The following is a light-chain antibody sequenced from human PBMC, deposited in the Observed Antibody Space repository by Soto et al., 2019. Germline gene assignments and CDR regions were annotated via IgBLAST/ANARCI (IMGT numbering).Light chain of an antibody. CDR3: GSYSGRYTFV. V-gene: IGLV2-14*01. CDR1: SSDVGAYNY. J-gene: IGLJ1*01. Sequence: QSALTQPASVSGSPGQSITICCTGTSSDVGAYNYVSWYQQHPGQAPKLMIFEVSNRPSGVSNRFSGSKSGNTASLTISGLQPEDEADYYCGSYSGRYTFVFGTGTKVTVL. CDR2: EVS.